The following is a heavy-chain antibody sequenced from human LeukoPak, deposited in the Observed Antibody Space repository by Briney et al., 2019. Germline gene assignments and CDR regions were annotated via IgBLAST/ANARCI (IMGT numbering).Heavy chain of an antibody. CDR2: ISFSVNTK. CDR1: GFTFSDYS. CDR3: ARGAYSSGWAYFDH. V-gene: IGHV3-48*04. Sequence: GGSLRLSCAASGFTFSDYSMDWVRQAPGKGLEWVSYISFSVNTKYYGDSVKGRFTISRDNAKNSLYLLMDSLRAEDTAVYYCARGAYSSGWAYFDHWGQGTLVTVSS. J-gene: IGHJ4*02. D-gene: IGHD6-19*01.